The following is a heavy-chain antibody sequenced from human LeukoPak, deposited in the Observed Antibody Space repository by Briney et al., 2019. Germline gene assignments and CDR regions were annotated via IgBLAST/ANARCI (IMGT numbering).Heavy chain of an antibody. CDR3: AKSWNYYDSSGDDALDI. CDR1: GFTFSDYY. J-gene: IGHJ3*02. CDR2: ISSSGSTI. D-gene: IGHD3-22*01. V-gene: IGHV3-11*01. Sequence: AGGSLRLSCAASGFTFSDYYMSWIRQAPGKGLEWVSYISSSGSTIYYADSVKGRFTISRDNAKNSLYLQMNSLRVEDTAVYYCAKSWNYYDSSGDDALDIWGQGTMVTVSS.